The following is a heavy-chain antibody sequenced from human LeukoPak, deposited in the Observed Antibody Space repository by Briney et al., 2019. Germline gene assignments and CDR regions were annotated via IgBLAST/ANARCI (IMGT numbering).Heavy chain of an antibody. CDR2: INPSGGST. V-gene: IGHV1-46*01. CDR3: LYTKGGIQLWFDTFDI. D-gene: IGHD5-18*01. Sequence: ASVKVSCKASGYTFTTYYMHWVRQAPGQGLEWMGIINPSGGSTSYAQKFQGRVIMTRDTSTSTVSMELNSLRSEDTAVYYCLYTKGGIQLWFDTFDIWGQGTMVTVSS. CDR1: GYTFTTYY. J-gene: IGHJ3*02.